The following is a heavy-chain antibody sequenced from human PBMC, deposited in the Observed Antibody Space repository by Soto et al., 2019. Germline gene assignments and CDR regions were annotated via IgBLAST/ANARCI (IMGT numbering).Heavy chain of an antibody. D-gene: IGHD3-22*01. CDR1: GGSISSGGYY. Sequence: SETLSLTCTVSGGSISSGGYYWSWIRQHPGKGLEWIGYIYYSGSTYYNPSLKSRVTISVDTSKNQFSLKLSSVTAADTAVYYCARASDYYDSSGLDYWGQGTLATVSS. CDR2: IYYSGST. J-gene: IGHJ4*02. V-gene: IGHV4-31*03. CDR3: ARASDYYDSSGLDY.